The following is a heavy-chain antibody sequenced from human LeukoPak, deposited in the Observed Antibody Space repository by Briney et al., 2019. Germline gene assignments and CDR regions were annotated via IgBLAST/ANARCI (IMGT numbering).Heavy chain of an antibody. Sequence: PGGSLRLSCAASGFTFDDYAMHWVRQAPGKGLEWVSGISWNSGSIGYADSVKGRFTISRDNAKNSLYLQMNSLRAEDTALYYCAEAVAGTWGPFSFDYWGQGTLVTVSS. CDR2: ISWNSGSI. J-gene: IGHJ4*02. V-gene: IGHV3-9*01. CDR1: GFTFDDYA. CDR3: AEAVAGTWGPFSFDY. D-gene: IGHD6-19*01.